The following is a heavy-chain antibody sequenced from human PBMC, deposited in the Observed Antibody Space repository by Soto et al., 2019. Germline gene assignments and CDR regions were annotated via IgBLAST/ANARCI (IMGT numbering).Heavy chain of an antibody. CDR2: IYYSGST. D-gene: IGHD6-13*01. J-gene: IGHJ6*02. CDR3: SIAAAGGPYYYGMDV. V-gene: IGHV4-39*01. Sequence: QLQLQESGPGLVKTSETLSLTCTVSGGSISSSSYYWGWIRQPPGKGLEWIGSIYYSGSTYYNPSLKSRVTISVDTSKNQFSLKLSSVTAADTAVYYCSIAAAGGPYYYGMDVWGQGTTVTVSS. CDR1: GGSISSSSYY.